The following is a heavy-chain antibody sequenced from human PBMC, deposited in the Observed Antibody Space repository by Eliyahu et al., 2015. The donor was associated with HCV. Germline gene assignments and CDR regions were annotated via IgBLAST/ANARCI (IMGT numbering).Heavy chain of an antibody. V-gene: IGHV3-48*01. Sequence: EVQLVESGGGLVQPGGSLXLSCAASGFXFXSYSMNWXRQAPGRGLEWISYISSTSGSIYYADSVKGRFXISRDNAENSLYLQMNSLRAEDTAVFYCARDDTGYSSGWNFDYWGQGTPVTVSS. CDR3: ARDDTGYSSGWNFDY. D-gene: IGHD6-19*01. CDR2: ISSTSGSI. J-gene: IGHJ4*02. CDR1: GFXFXSYS.